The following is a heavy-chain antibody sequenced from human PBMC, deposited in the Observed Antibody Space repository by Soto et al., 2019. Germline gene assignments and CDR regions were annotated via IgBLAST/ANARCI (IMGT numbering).Heavy chain of an antibody. CDR2: INTGNGNR. V-gene: IGHV1-3*04. Sequence: QVQLVQSGAEVKKPGASVKISCKASGYSFTSYVIRWVRQAPGQTLEWMGWINTGNGNRKHSQNFQGRVTITRYPSASTAYMGLSSLTSEDTAVYFCAREDVGAAKHFDHWGQGTPVTVSS. D-gene: IGHD1-26*01. CDR1: GYSFTSYV. J-gene: IGHJ5*02. CDR3: AREDVGAAKHFDH.